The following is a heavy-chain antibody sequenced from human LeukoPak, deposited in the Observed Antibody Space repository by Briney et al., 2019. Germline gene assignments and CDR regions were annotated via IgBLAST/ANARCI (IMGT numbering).Heavy chain of an antibody. V-gene: IGHV1-2*02. Sequence: GASVKVSCKASGYTFTGYYMHWVRQAPGQGLEWMGWINPNSGGTNYAQKFQGRVTMTRDTSIGTAYMELSRLRSDDTAVYYCARVLFWSGYSVSLGYWGQGTLVTVSS. CDR1: GYTFTGYY. J-gene: IGHJ4*02. CDR3: ARVLFWSGYSVSLGY. D-gene: IGHD3-3*01. CDR2: INPNSGGT.